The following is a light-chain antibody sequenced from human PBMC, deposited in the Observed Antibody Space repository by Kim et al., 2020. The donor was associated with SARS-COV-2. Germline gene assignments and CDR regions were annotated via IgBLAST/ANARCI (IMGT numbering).Light chain of an antibody. Sequence: QLTQSPSSLSASVGDRVTITCRASQGIGSYLAWYQQKPGKAPKLLIYAASTLQSGVPSRFSGSGSETDFTLTITSLQPEDFATYYCQQLEYYPITFGQGKRLEIK. CDR3: QQLEYYPIT. J-gene: IGKJ5*01. CDR2: AAS. CDR1: QGIGSY. V-gene: IGKV1-9*01.